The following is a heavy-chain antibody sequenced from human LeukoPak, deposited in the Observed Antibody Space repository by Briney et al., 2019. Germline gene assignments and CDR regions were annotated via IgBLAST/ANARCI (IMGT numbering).Heavy chain of an antibody. CDR3: ARVGYYDTSGYYYFDS. CDR1: GVSISSYY. Sequence: IPSETLSLTCAVSGVSISSYYWSWIRQPAGKGLEWIGRIHPSGSTNYNPSLKSRVTMSVDMSKNHFSLRLSPVTAADAAVYYCARVGYYDTSGYYYFDSWGQGTLVTVSS. D-gene: IGHD3-22*01. CDR2: IHPSGST. V-gene: IGHV4-4*07. J-gene: IGHJ4*02.